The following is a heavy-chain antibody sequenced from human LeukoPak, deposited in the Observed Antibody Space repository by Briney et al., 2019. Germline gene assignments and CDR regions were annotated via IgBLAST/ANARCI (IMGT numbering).Heavy chain of an antibody. Sequence: PSETLSLTCTVSGGSISSSSYHWGWIRQPPGKGLEWIGSIYYSGSTYYNPSLKSRVTISVDTSKNQFSLKLSSVTAADTAVYYCARHTYYYDSSGHTTPGGYWGQGTLVTVSS. CDR3: ARHTYYYDSSGHTTPGGY. V-gene: IGHV4-39*01. CDR2: IYYSGST. D-gene: IGHD3-22*01. CDR1: GGSISSSSYH. J-gene: IGHJ4*02.